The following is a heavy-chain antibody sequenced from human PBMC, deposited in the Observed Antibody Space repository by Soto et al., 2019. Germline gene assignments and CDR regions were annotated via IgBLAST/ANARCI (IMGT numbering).Heavy chain of an antibody. Sequence: QVQLQQWGAGLLKPSETLSLTCAVYGGSFSGYYWSWIRQPPGKGLEWIGEINHSGSTNYNPSLKSRVTISVDTSKNQFSLKLSSVTAADTAVYYCARGFGYDSVGFEYWGQGTLVTVSS. D-gene: IGHD5-12*01. CDR3: ARGFGYDSVGFEY. CDR1: GGSFSGYY. J-gene: IGHJ4*02. V-gene: IGHV4-34*01. CDR2: INHSGST.